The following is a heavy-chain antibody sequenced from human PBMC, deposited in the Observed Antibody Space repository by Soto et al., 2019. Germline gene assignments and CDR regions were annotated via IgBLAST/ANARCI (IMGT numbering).Heavy chain of an antibody. V-gene: IGHV1-69*12. J-gene: IGHJ5*02. CDR3: ARSGTSRYNWFDP. CDR2: FIPIFGTS. Sequence: QVQLVQSGAEVKRPGSSVKVSCKASGGTFSNYPISWVRQAPGQGLEWMGGFIPIFGTSSYAEMFQDRVTMTADESTNTAYMELSNLTHDDAAVYYCARSGTSRYNWFDPWGQGTRVTVSS. D-gene: IGHD3-16*02. CDR1: GGTFSNYP.